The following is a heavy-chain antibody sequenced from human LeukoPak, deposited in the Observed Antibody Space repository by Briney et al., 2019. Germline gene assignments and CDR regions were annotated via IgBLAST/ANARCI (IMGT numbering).Heavy chain of an antibody. J-gene: IGHJ4*02. Sequence: SETLSLTCTVSGASISNDIDYWGWIRQPPGKGLEWVGNIYKSGGTYYNPSLRSRVAISVETSKNQFSLKLSSVTAADTAVYYCARHTCGYVQFGYFDYWGQGILVTVSS. CDR1: GASISNDIDY. D-gene: IGHD3-22*01. CDR3: ARHTCGYVQFGYFDY. CDR2: IYKSGGT. V-gene: IGHV4-39*01.